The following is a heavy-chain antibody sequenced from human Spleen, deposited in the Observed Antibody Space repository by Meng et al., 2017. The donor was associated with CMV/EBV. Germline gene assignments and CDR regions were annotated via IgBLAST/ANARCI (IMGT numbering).Heavy chain of an antibody. CDR2: INPNSGGT. Sequence: ASVKVSCKASGYTFTGYYMHWVRQAPGQGLEWMGWINPNSGGTNYAQKFQGRVTMTRDTSSSTAYMELSRLRSDDTAVYYCASSEALGYCSSTSCYIRGDYYYGMDVWGQGTTVTVSS. V-gene: IGHV1-2*02. J-gene: IGHJ6*02. D-gene: IGHD2-2*02. CDR3: ASSEALGYCSSTSCYIRGDYYYGMDV. CDR1: GYTFTGYY.